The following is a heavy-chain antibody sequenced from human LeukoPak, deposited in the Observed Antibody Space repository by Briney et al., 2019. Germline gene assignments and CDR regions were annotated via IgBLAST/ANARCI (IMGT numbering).Heavy chain of an antibody. CDR3: AKEGVGLGELFYPLYYFDS. J-gene: IGHJ4*02. CDR2: ISGSGGST. V-gene: IGHV3-23*01. Sequence: PGGSLRLSCAASGFTFSSYAMSWVRQAPGKGLEWLSAISGSGGSTYYADSVKGRFTISRDNSKNTLYLQMNSLRAADTAVYYCAKEGVGLGELFYPLYYFDSWGQGTLVTVSS. D-gene: IGHD3-10*01. CDR1: GFTFSSYA.